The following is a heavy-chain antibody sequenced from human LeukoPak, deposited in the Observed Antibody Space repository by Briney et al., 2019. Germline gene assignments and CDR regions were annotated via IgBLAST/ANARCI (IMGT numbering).Heavy chain of an antibody. D-gene: IGHD6-19*01. J-gene: IGHJ4*02. V-gene: IGHV4-39*01. CDR3: ARQLDSLEAVAGRFDY. CDR1: GGSISSSSYY. Sequence: PSETLSLTCTVSGGSISSSSYYWGWIRQPPGKGLEWIGSIDYSGSTYYNPSLKSRVTISVDTSKNQFSLKLSSVTAADTAVYYCARQLDSLEAVAGRFDYWGQGTLVTVSS. CDR2: IDYSGST.